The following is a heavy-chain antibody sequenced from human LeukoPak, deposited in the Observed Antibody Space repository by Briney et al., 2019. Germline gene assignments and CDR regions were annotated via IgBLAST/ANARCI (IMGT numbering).Heavy chain of an antibody. D-gene: IGHD2-21*02. CDR3: AREAEAYCGGDCYSGY. J-gene: IGHJ4*02. CDR1: GYTFTSYG. Sequence: ASVKVSCKASGYTFTSYGISWARQAPGQGLEWMGWISAYNGNTNYAQKLQGRVTMTTDTPTSTAYMELRSLRSDDTAVYYCAREAEAYCGGDCYSGYWGQGTLVTVSS. CDR2: ISAYNGNT. V-gene: IGHV1-18*01.